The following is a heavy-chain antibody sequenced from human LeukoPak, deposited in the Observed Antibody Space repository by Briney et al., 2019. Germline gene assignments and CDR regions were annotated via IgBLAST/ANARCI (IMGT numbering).Heavy chain of an antibody. CDR2: VYSGGRT. CDR3: ACGLIVAARFDY. J-gene: IGHJ4*02. V-gene: IGHV3-66*01. Sequence: GGSLRLSCAASGFTVSSNYMSWVRQAPGRGLEWVSVVYSGGRTYYADSVKGRFTISRDNSKNTLYLQMNSLRAEDTAVYYCACGLIVAARFDYWGQGTLVTVSS. CDR1: GFTVSSNY. D-gene: IGHD5-12*01.